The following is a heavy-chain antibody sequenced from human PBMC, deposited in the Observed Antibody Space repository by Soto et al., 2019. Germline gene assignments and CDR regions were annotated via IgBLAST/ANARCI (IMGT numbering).Heavy chain of an antibody. CDR3: AKDAVSYNGIYDPFDI. CDR1: GFTLSNYA. CDR2: IDGDGSA. V-gene: IGHV3-23*01. J-gene: IGHJ3*02. Sequence: EVQLLESGGGLVQPGGSLRLSCVASGFTLSNYAMSWVRQAPGKGLEWVSVIDGDGSAKFADSVKGRLTVSRDISKNTLYLQMDSLRAEDTAIYYCAKDAVSYNGIYDPFDIWGRGTMVTVSS. D-gene: IGHD1-1*01.